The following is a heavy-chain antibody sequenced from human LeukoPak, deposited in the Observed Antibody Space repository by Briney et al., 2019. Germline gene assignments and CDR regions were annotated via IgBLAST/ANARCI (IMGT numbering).Heavy chain of an antibody. CDR1: GFTFSSSW. D-gene: IGHD3-10*01. Sequence: GGSLRLSCAASGFTFSSSWMHWVRQAPEKGLVWVSRINADGSITSHADSVKDRFTISRDNAKSTLYLQMNSLKTEDTAVYYCTTGPVLLLWFGDRSMDVWGQGTTVTVSS. CDR2: INADGSIT. J-gene: IGHJ6*02. V-gene: IGHV3-74*01. CDR3: TTGPVLLLWFGDRSMDV.